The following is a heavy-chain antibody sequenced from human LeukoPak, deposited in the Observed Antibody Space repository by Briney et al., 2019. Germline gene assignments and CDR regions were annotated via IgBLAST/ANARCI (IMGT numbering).Heavy chain of an antibody. D-gene: IGHD5-24*01. CDR1: GFTFSSYG. J-gene: IGHJ6*03. Sequence: GRSLRLSCAASGFTFSSYGMHWVRQAPGKGLEWVAVIWYDGSNKYYADSVKGRFTISRDNSKNTLYMQMNSLRAEDTAVYYCAKAERDLPYYYYYYYMDVWGKGTTVTVSS. V-gene: IGHV3-33*06. CDR2: IWYDGSNK. CDR3: AKAERDLPYYYYYYYMDV.